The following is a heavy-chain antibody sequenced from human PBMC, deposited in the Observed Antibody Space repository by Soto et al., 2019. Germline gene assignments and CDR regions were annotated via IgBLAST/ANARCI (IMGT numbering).Heavy chain of an antibody. D-gene: IGHD6-19*01. CDR2: IFHSGDT. Sequence: QVQLQESGPGLVKPSGTLSLTCAVSGDSISNSRWWTWVRQPPGKGLGWIGDIFHSGDTNYNPSLKSRVFISVDKSQNQFSLKVSSVTAADTAVYYCAYSTGWYRHDVWGQGTLVNVSS. CDR3: AYSTGWYRHDV. V-gene: IGHV4-4*02. J-gene: IGHJ3*01. CDR1: GDSISNSRW.